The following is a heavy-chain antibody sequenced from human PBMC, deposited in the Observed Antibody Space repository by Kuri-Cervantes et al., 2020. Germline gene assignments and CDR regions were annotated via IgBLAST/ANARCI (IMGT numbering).Heavy chain of an antibody. CDR1: GFTFSSYG. Sequence: GGSLRLSCAASGFTFSSYGMHWVRQAPGKGLEWVAIIGFDGSKKYYADSVKGRFTIFRDNLKNTLDLQMNSLRAEDTAVYYCARPGGSTHAFDIWGQGTMVTVSS. D-gene: IGHD3-16*01. CDR3: ARPGGSTHAFDI. CDR2: IGFDGSKK. V-gene: IGHV3-30*02. J-gene: IGHJ3*02.